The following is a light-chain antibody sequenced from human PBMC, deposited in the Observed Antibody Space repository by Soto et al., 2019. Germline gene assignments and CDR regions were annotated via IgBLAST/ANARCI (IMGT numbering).Light chain of an antibody. CDR1: SSDVGSYNR. CDR2: EVS. CDR3: SSYTSSSIYV. J-gene: IGLJ1*01. Sequence: SVLTQPPSVSGSPGQSVTISCTGTSSDVGSYNRVSWYQQPPGTAPKLMIYEVSNRPSGVPDRFSGSKSGNTASLTISGLQAEDEADYYCSSYTSSSIYVFGTGTKVTVL. V-gene: IGLV2-18*02.